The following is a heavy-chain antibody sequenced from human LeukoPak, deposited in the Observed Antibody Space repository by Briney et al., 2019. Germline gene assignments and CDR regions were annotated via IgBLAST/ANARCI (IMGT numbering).Heavy chain of an antibody. J-gene: IGHJ4*02. CDR1: GYTFTGYY. CDR2: INPNSGGT. V-gene: IGHV1-2*02. Sequence: ASVKVSCKASGYTFTGYYMHWVRQAPGQGLEWVGWINPNSGGTNYAQKFQGRVTMTRDTSISTAYMELSRLRSDDTAVYYCARVRILTGYYSDLGYWGQGTLVTVSS. D-gene: IGHD3-9*01. CDR3: ARVRILTGYYSDLGY.